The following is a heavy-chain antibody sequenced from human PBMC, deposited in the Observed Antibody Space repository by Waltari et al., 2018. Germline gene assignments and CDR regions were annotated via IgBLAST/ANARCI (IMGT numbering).Heavy chain of an antibody. CDR2: ISWDCCST. D-gene: IGHD1-7*01. J-gene: IGHJ4*02. Sequence: EVQLVESGGVVVQPGGSLRVSCAASGFTFDDYTMHWVRQATGKGLEGVSLISWDCCSTYYADSVKCRFTISRDNSKNSLYLQMNSLRTEDTALYYCAKENWNYAALGPLDYWGQGTLVTVSS. CDR3: AKENWNYAALGPLDY. V-gene: IGHV3-43*01. CDR1: GFTFDDYT.